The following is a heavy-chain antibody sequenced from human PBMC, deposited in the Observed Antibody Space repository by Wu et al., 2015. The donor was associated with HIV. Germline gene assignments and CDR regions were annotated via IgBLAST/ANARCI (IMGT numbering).Heavy chain of an antibody. CDR3: AKTNRIVTNGIDFYHYYGMDV. Sequence: QVQLVQSGAEVKKPGSSVRVSCKASGGNFRSYAMMWVRQAPGQGLEWMGGITPLFGRPNYAQRFQGRVTITADESTSTAYMELSSLKSEDTAVYYCAKTNRIVTNGIDFYHYYGMDVWGQGTTVTVS. CDR1: GGNFRSYA. CDR2: ITPLFGRP. D-gene: IGHD1-1*01. J-gene: IGHJ6*02. V-gene: IGHV1-69*12.